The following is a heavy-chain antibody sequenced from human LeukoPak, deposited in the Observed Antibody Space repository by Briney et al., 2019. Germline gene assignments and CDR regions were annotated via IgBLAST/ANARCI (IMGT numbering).Heavy chain of an antibody. D-gene: IGHD3-10*01. J-gene: IGHJ4*02. V-gene: IGHV1-2*02. CDR1: GYTFINYY. CDR2: INANSGTT. Sequence: GASVKVSCKASGYTFINYYMHWVRQAPGQGPEWMGWINANSGTTNSAQKFQGRLTMTRDTSISTAYMDLSRLTSDDTAVYYCARAMSGDLFDYWGQGTPVTVSS. CDR3: ARAMSGDLFDY.